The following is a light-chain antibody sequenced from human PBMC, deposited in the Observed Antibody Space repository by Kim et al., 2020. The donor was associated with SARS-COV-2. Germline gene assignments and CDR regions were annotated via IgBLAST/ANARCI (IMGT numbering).Light chain of an antibody. CDR3: NSRDSSGNHYV. CDR2: GKN. J-gene: IGLJ1*01. Sequence: ALGQTVRITCQGDSLQSYYASWYQQKPGQAPVLVIYGKNNRPSGIPDRFSGSSSGNTASLTITGAQAEDEADYYCNSRDSSGNHYVFGTGTKVTVL. V-gene: IGLV3-19*01. CDR1: SLQSYY.